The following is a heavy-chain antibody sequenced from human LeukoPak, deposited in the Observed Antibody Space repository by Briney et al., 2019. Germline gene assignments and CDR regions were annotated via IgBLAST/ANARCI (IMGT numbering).Heavy chain of an antibody. Sequence: GGSLRLSCAASGFTFSSYSMNWVRQTSGKRLEWVSYITGSSDTIYYADSVKGRFTISRDNSKNTLYLQMNSLRAEDTAVYYCAKDYGSGSYYPAEYFQHWGQGTLVTVSS. CDR3: AKDYGSGSYYPAEYFQH. CDR2: ITGSSDTI. CDR1: GFTFSSYS. J-gene: IGHJ1*01. D-gene: IGHD3-10*01. V-gene: IGHV3-23*01.